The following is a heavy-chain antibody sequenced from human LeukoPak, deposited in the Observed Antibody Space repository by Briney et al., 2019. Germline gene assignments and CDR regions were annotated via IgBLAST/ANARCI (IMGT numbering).Heavy chain of an antibody. V-gene: IGHV3-48*03. CDR3: AREWAGLFDY. Sequence: GGSLRLSCAASGFTFSSYEMNCVRQAPGKGLEWVSYISSSGSTIYYADSVKGRFTISRDNAKNSLYVQMNSLRDEDTAVYYCAREWAGLFDYWVQGTLVTVSS. CDR2: ISSSGSTI. J-gene: IGHJ4*02. CDR1: GFTFSSYE. D-gene: IGHD1-26*01.